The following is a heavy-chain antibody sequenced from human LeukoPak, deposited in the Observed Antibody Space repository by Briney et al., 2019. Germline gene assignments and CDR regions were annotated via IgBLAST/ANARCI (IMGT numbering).Heavy chain of an antibody. Sequence: SETLSLTCTVSGGSISSYYWSWIRQPAGKGLEWIGRIYTSGSTNYNPSLKSRVTMSADTSKNQFSLKLSSVTAADTAVYYCASTYRGYSSGYQGFDYWGQGTLVTVSS. V-gene: IGHV4-4*07. CDR2: IYTSGST. J-gene: IGHJ4*02. CDR1: GGSISSYY. D-gene: IGHD3-22*01. CDR3: ASTYRGYSSGYQGFDY.